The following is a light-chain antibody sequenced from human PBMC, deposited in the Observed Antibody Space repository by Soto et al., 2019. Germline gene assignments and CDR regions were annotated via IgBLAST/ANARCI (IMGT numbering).Light chain of an antibody. J-gene: IGLJ1*01. CDR1: SSDVGGYNY. CDR3: NSYTGSGIV. V-gene: IGLV2-14*01. Sequence: QSALTQPASVSGSPGQSITISCTGTSSDVGGYNYVSWYQHHPGKAPKLMIYEVSNRPSGVSYRFSGSKSGNTASLTISGLQAEEEDDYYCNSYTGSGIVFGTGTKATVL. CDR2: EVS.